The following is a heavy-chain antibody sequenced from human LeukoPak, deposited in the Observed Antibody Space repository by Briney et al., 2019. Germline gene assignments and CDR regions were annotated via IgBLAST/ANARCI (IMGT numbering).Heavy chain of an antibody. CDR2: ISTYNGNT. D-gene: IGHD5-18*01. CDR3: ARSVTPFYYYDMDV. J-gene: IGHJ6*03. Sequence: GASLRVSCKASGYSFTNNGITWVRQAPGQGLEWLGWISTYNGNTNYAQKLQGRVTMTTDTSPRTVYMELRSLRSDDTPVYYCARSVTPFYYYDMDVWGKGTTGTISS. V-gene: IGHV1-18*01. CDR1: GYSFTNNG.